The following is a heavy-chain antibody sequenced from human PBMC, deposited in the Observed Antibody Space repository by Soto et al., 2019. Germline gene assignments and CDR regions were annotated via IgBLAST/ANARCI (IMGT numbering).Heavy chain of an antibody. CDR1: GFTFSSYA. CDR2: ISGSGGST. CDR3: ANTLNSGYDRSLLSGMDV. V-gene: IGHV3-23*01. D-gene: IGHD5-12*01. Sequence: GGSLRLSCAASGFTFSSYAMSWVRRAPGKGLEWVSAISGSGGSTYYADSVKGRFTISRDNSKNTLYLQMNSLRAEDTAVYYCANTLNSGYDRSLLSGMDVWGKGTTVTVSS. J-gene: IGHJ6*03.